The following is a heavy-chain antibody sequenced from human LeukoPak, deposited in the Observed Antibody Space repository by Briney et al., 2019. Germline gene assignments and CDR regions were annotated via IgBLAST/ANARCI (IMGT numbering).Heavy chain of an antibody. CDR1: GYTFTSYD. Sequence: ASVKVSCKASGYTFTSYDINWVRQATGQGLEWMGWMNPNSGNTGYAQKFQGRVTITRNTSISTAYMELSSLRSEDTAVYYCARFNEEMGYYFDYWGQGTLVTVSS. J-gene: IGHJ4*02. V-gene: IGHV1-8*03. CDR3: ARFNEEMGYYFDY. D-gene: IGHD5-24*01. CDR2: MNPNSGNT.